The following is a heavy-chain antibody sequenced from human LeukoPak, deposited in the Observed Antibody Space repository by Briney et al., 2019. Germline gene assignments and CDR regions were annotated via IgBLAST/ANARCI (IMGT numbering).Heavy chain of an antibody. D-gene: IGHD1-1*01. CDR1: GYICTSYY. V-gene: IGHV1-2*06. J-gene: IGHJ4*02. CDR2: INPNSGGT. Sequence: ASVKVSCKASGYICTSYYMHWVRQAPGQGLEWVGRINPNSGGTNYAQKFQGRVTMTRDTSISTAYMELSSLMSDDTAVYYCATTYSTVFDYWGQGTLVTVSS. CDR3: ATTYSTVFDY.